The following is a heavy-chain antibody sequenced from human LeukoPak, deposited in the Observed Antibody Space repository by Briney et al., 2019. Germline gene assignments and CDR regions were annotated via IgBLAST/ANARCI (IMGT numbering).Heavy chain of an antibody. V-gene: IGHV3-23*01. CDR3: ARDIVLVVAAHFDY. CDR1: GLTFSSYA. J-gene: IGHJ4*02. D-gene: IGHD2-15*01. CDR2: ISGSGGST. Sequence: GGSLRLSCAVSGLTFSSYATSWVRQAPGKGLEWVSAISGSGGSTYYADSVKGRFTISRDNSKNTLYVQMNSLRAEDTAVYYCARDIVLVVAAHFDYWGQGTLVTVSS.